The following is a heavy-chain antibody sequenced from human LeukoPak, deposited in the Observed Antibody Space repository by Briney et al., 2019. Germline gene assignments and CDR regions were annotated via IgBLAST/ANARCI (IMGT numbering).Heavy chain of an antibody. Sequence: GGSLRLSCAAPGLTFRSYGMGWVRQAPGKGLEWVSSITSSGTTNYAEFVKDRFVISRDNSKDTLFLQMNSLRVEDTAVYYCANTGSYSIYWGQGTLVTVSS. CDR3: ANTGSYSIY. J-gene: IGHJ4*02. V-gene: IGHV3-23*01. CDR1: GLTFRSYG. D-gene: IGHD1-1*01. CDR2: ITSSGTT.